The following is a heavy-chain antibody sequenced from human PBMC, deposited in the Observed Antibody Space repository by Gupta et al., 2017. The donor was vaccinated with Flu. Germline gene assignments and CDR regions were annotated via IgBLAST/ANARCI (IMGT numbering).Heavy chain of an antibody. CDR1: GFTFSSYA. CDR2: IVGHGGTT. J-gene: IGHJ4*02. D-gene: IGHD6-6*01. CDR3: AKDVSPSSTSYYFDH. V-gene: IGHV3-23*01. Sequence: EMQLLESGGGLVQPGGSLRLSCAASGFTFSSYAMTWVRQAPGKGLEWVSTIVGHGGTTFYADSVTGRLTISRDNSKSTLYLQMNSLRVEDTAVYYCAKDVSPSSTSYYFDHWGQGTLVTVPS.